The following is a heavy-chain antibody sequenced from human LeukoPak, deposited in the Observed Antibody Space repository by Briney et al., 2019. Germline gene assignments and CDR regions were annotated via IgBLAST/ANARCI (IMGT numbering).Heavy chain of an antibody. V-gene: IGHV4-59*01. CDR1: GGSISTYY. CDR3: ARVGEGSFDI. D-gene: IGHD3-16*01. J-gene: IGHJ3*02. Sequence: SETLSLTCTVSGGSISTYYRSWIRQPPGKGLEWIGYVYYSGNTNNNPSLKSRVTISVDTSKNQFSLRLSSVTAADTAVYYCARVGEGSFDIWGQGTLVTVSS. CDR2: VYYSGNT.